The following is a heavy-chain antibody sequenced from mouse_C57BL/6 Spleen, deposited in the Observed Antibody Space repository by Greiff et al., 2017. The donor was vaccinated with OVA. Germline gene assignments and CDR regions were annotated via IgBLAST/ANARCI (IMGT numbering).Heavy chain of an antibody. CDR1: GFSLSTFGMG. Sequence: ESGPGILQPSQTLSLTCSFSGFSLSTFGMGVGWIRQPSGKGLEWLAHIWWDDDKYYNPALKSRLTISKDTSKNQVFLKIANVDTADTATYYCARILYYYGSSYFHWYFDVWGTGTTVTVSS. CDR2: IWWDDDK. D-gene: IGHD1-1*01. J-gene: IGHJ1*03. CDR3: ARILYYYGSSYFHWYFDV. V-gene: IGHV8-8*01.